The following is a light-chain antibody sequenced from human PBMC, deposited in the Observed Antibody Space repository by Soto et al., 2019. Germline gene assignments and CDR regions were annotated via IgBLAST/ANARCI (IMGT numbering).Light chain of an antibody. CDR3: QQYGSSPWT. J-gene: IGKJ1*01. CDR1: QSVSSSY. V-gene: IGKV3-20*01. Sequence: EIVLTQSPGTLSLSPGERATLSCRASQSVSSSYLAWYQQKPGQAPRLLIYGAASRAPGIPDRFSGSGSGTDFTLTISRLEPEDFAVYYCQQYGSSPWTFGQGTKVEIE. CDR2: GAA.